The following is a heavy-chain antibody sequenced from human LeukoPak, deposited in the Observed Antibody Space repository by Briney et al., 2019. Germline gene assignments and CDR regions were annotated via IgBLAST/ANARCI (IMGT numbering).Heavy chain of an antibody. CDR3: VRGPRYYDDSGFHYGVFDI. D-gene: IGHD3-22*01. Sequence: GGSLRLSCAASGFTFSSYGMSWVRQAPGKGLEWVSAISGSGGSTYYADSVKGRFTISRDNSKNTLSLQMNSLTADDTAVYYCVRGPRYYDDSGFHYGVFDIWGQGTVVTASS. CDR1: GFTFSSYG. CDR2: ISGSGGST. V-gene: IGHV3-23*01. J-gene: IGHJ3*02.